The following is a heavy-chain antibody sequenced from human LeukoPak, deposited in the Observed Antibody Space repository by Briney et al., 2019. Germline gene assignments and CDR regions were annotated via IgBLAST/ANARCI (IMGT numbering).Heavy chain of an antibody. CDR1: GGSISSSSYY. CDR2: IYYSGST. CDR3: ARQGDPTVTATGDY. V-gene: IGHV4-39*01. D-gene: IGHD4-17*01. Sequence: SETLSLTCTVSGGSISSSSYYWGWIRQPPGKGLEWIGSIYYSGSTYYNPSLKSRVTISVDTSKNQFSLKLSSVTAADTAVYYCARQGDPTVTATGDYWGQGTLVTVSS. J-gene: IGHJ4*02.